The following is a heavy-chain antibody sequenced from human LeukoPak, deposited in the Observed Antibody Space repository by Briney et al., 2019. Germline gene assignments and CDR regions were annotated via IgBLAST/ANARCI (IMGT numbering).Heavy chain of an antibody. J-gene: IGHJ4*02. D-gene: IGHD1-14*01. CDR3: ARDEPAWAGGGFDY. Sequence: ASVKVSCKASGYTFTSYGISWVRQAPGQGPEWMGWISAYNGNTNYAQKLQGRVTMTTDTSTSTAYMELRSLRSDETAVYYCARDEPAWAGGGFDYWGQGTLVTVSS. V-gene: IGHV1-18*01. CDR2: ISAYNGNT. CDR1: GYTFTSYG.